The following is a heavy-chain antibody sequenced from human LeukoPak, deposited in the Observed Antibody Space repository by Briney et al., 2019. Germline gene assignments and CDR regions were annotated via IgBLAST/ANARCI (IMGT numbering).Heavy chain of an antibody. CDR1: SGSVSSYY. D-gene: IGHD6-13*01. J-gene: IGHJ3*02. Sequence: SETLSLTCLVASGSVSSYYWTWIRQPPGKGLEWIGYIYHTGSNNYSPSLKSRVTMYVDTSKNQLSPKLSSVTAADTAMYYCARARYTNSWYAVDIWGQGTMVTVSS. CDR3: ARARYTNSWYAVDI. CDR2: IYHTGSN. V-gene: IGHV4-59*08.